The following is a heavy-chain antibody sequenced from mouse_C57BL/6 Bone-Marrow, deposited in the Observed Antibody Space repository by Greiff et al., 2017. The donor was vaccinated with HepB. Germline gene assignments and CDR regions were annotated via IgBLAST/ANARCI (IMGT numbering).Heavy chain of an antibody. D-gene: IGHD4-1*01. CDR2: IDPSDSYT. J-gene: IGHJ1*03. Sequence: QVQLQQPGAELVMPGASVKLSCKASGYTFTSYWMHWVKQRPGQGLEWIGEIDPSDSYTNYNQKFKGKYTLTVDKSSGTAYMQLSSLTSEDSAVYYCARENCGGGYWYFDVWGTGTTVTVSS. CDR3: ARENCGGGYWYFDV. V-gene: IGHV1-69*01. CDR1: GYTFTSYW.